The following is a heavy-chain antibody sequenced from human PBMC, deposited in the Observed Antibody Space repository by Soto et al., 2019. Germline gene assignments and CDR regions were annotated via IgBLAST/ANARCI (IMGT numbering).Heavy chain of an antibody. J-gene: IGHJ4*02. D-gene: IGHD3-22*01. CDR1: GFTFSSYA. CDR2: ISGSGGST. CDR3: AKDREQGRYHDSSGYYYNFDY. Sequence: GGSLRLSCAASGFTFSSYAMSWVRQAPGKGLEWVSAISGSGGSTYYADSVKGRFTISRDNSKNTLYLQMNSLRAEDTAVYYCAKDREQGRYHDSSGYYYNFDYWGQGTLVTVSS. V-gene: IGHV3-23*01.